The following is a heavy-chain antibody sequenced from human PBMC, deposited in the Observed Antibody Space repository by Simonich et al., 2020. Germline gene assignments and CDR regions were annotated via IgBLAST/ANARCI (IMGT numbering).Heavy chain of an antibody. D-gene: IGHD1-26*01. Sequence: QVQLVQPGAEVKKPGASVKVSCKASGYTFTGYYMHWLRQAPGQGLEWMGWINPNRGGTNYPQRFQGRVTMTRHTYISTAYMDLSRLRSDDTAVYYCARVPPTSGSYYYYYYYMDVWGKGTTVTVSS. J-gene: IGHJ6*03. CDR2: INPNRGGT. CDR3: ARVPPTSGSYYYYYYYMDV. V-gene: IGHV1-2*02. CDR1: GYTFTGYY.